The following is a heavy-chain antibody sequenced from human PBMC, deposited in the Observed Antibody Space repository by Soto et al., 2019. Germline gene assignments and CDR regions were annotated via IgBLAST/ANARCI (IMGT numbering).Heavy chain of an antibody. D-gene: IGHD3-10*01. CDR2: IRNRANSYTT. CDR3: ARDRVEVRGAWIGYDMDV. V-gene: IGHV3-72*01. J-gene: IGHJ6*02. Sequence: EVQLVESGGGLVQPGGSLRLSCAASGLTFSDHYMGWIRQAPGQGLEWVGRIRNRANSYTTEYAASVKGRFTISRDDSKNSMYLQMNSLKTEDTAVYYWARDRVEVRGAWIGYDMDVWGQGTTVTVS. CDR1: GLTFSDHY.